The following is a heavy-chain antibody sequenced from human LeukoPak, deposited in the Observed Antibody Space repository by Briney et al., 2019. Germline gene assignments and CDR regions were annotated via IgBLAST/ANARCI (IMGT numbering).Heavy chain of an antibody. V-gene: IGHV4-34*01. D-gene: IGHD2-2*01. Sequence: SGTLSLSCAVYGVSFRGYYWSWIRQPPGKGLEWIGEINHSGSTNYNPSLKSGVTISLDTSMKKFSLKLNSVTAADTAVYYCASDERCTTTCPIDYWGQGTLVTVS. J-gene: IGHJ4*02. CDR1: GVSFRGYY. CDR2: INHSGST. CDR3: ASDERCTTTCPIDY.